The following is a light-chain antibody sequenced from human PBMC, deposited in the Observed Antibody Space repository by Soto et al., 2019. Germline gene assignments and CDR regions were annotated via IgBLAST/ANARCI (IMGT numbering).Light chain of an antibody. CDR3: MQATHWPHT. J-gene: IGKJ1*01. CDR1: RSLVYSYGNTS. Sequence: DVVMTQSPLPLPVTLGQPASISCRSSRSLVYSYGNTSLNWFQQRPGQSPRRLIVEVSNRDSGVPARFVGSASGTDFTLKISRVEAEDVEVYYGMQATHWPHTFGQGTKVE. V-gene: IGKV2-30*01. CDR2: EVS.